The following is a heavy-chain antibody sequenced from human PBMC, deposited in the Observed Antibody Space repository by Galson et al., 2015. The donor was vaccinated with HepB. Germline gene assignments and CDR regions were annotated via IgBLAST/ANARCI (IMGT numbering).Heavy chain of an antibody. Sequence: SLRLSCAASGFTVNTNYMSWVRQAPGKGLEWVSVIYSGGSTYYADSVKGRFTISRDNSKNTLYLQMNSLRAEDAAMYYCARERGGGYCGGDCYTIDYWGQGTLVTVSS. V-gene: IGHV3-66*01. CDR1: GFTVNTNY. CDR2: IYSGGST. CDR3: ARERGGGYCGGDCYTIDY. D-gene: IGHD2-21*02. J-gene: IGHJ4*02.